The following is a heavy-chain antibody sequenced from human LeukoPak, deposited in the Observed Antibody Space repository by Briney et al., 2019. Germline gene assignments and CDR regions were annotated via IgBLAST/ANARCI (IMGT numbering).Heavy chain of an antibody. D-gene: IGHD4-17*01. CDR1: GFTFSSYE. Sequence: GGSLRLSCAASGFTFSSYEMNWVRQAPGKGLEWVSVIYSGGSTYYADSVKGRFTISRDNSKNTLYLQMNSLRAEDTAVYYCARQTPYGDFLDYWGQGTLVTVSS. V-gene: IGHV3-66*04. CDR2: IYSGGST. CDR3: ARQTPYGDFLDY. J-gene: IGHJ4*02.